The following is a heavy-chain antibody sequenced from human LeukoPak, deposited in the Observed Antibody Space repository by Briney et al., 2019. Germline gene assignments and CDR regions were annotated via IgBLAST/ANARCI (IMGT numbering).Heavy chain of an antibody. CDR1: SFTFSRYS. V-gene: IGHV3-23*01. D-gene: IGHD3-10*01. J-gene: IGHJ6*02. CDR2: ISGSGAST. Sequence: AGRSQTLVRAASSFTFSRYSMRCVRHEPGEWRGWLSSISGSGASTTYADSVKGRFTISRENSKTTLYLQITGLRGEDRAVYYCASTMVRGVISVGYNDYGMDVWGQGTTVTVSS. CDR3: ASTMVRGVISVGYNDYGMDV.